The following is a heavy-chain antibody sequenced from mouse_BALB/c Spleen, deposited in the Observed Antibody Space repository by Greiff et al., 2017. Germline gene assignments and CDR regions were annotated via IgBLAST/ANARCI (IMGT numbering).Heavy chain of an antibody. Sequence: VQGVESGPGLVAPSQSLSITCTVSGFSLTSYGVHWVRQPPGKGLEWLGVIWAGGSTNYNSALMSRLSISKDNSKSQVFLKMNSLQTDDTAMYYCARDRGGYYGSSFAYWGQGTLVTVSA. V-gene: IGHV2-9*02. D-gene: IGHD1-1*01. CDR1: GFSLTSYG. CDR2: IWAGGST. CDR3: ARDRGGYYGSSFAY. J-gene: IGHJ3*01.